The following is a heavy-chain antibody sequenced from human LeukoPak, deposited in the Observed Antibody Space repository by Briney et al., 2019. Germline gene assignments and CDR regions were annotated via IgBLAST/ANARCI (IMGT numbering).Heavy chain of an antibody. Sequence: GGSLRLSCAASGFTFSSYAMSWVRQAPGKGLEWVSAISGSGGSTYYADSVKGRFTISRDNSKNTLYLQMNSLRAEDTAVNYRAKGQRDYYGWGSDYAIDYWGQGTLVTVSS. D-gene: IGHD3-10*01. CDR1: GFTFSSYA. J-gene: IGHJ4*02. V-gene: IGHV3-23*01. CDR2: ISGSGGST. CDR3: AKGQRDYYGWGSDYAIDY.